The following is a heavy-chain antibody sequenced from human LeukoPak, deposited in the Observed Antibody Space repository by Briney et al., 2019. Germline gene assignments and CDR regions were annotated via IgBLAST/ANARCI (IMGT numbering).Heavy chain of an antibody. D-gene: IGHD6-19*01. J-gene: IGHJ6*03. Sequence: GGSLRLSCAASGFTFSSYSMNWVRQAPGKGLEWVSSISSSSSYIYYADSVKGRFTISRDNSKNTLYLQMNSLRAEDTAVYYCAREGAVGIAVYYYYYYMDVWGKGTTVTVSS. CDR3: AREGAVGIAVYYYYYYMDV. V-gene: IGHV3-21*01. CDR1: GFTFSSYS. CDR2: ISSSSSYI.